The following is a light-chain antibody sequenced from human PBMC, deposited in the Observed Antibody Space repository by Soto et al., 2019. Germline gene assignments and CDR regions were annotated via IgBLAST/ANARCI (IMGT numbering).Light chain of an antibody. Sequence: QPASVSGSPGQSITISCTGTSSDVGSYNLVSWYQQHPGKAPKLMIYEVSERPSGISNRFSGSKSGNTASLTISGLQAEDEADYYCCSYAGSSTFWVFGGGTKLTVL. CDR1: SSDVGSYNL. CDR2: EVS. CDR3: CSYAGSSTFWV. J-gene: IGLJ3*02. V-gene: IGLV2-23*02.